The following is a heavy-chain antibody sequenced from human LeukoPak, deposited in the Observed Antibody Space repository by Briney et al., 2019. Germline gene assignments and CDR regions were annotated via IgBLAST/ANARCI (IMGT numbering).Heavy chain of an antibody. D-gene: IGHD6-19*01. CDR2: IKRNTDTGTT. CDR3: TTGDRGWQDY. CDR1: GLIFSNAW. Sequence: GGSLRLSCAASGLIFSNAWMSWVRQAPGKGLEWVAHIKRNTDTGTTNYGASVEGRFAVSRDDSKNTLYLQMNSLKIEDTAVYYCTTGDRGWQDYWGQGTLVTVSS. V-gene: IGHV3-15*01. J-gene: IGHJ4*02.